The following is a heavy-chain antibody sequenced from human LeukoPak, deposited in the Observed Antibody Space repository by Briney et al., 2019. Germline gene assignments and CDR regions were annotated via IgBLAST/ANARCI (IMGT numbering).Heavy chain of an antibody. CDR2: LYHSGNS. V-gene: IGHV4-39*01. CDR1: GGSITTTYY. D-gene: IGHD3-10*01. J-gene: IGHJ5*02. CDR3: TRHQTNFYGSGAPFDP. Sequence: SETLSLTCSVSGGSITTTYYWSWIRQPPGGGLEWIVSLYHSGNSNYNPSLKSRVTMSVDTTKNQFSLQLTSMTAADTAIYYCTRHQTNFYGSGAPFDPWGQGTLVSVSS.